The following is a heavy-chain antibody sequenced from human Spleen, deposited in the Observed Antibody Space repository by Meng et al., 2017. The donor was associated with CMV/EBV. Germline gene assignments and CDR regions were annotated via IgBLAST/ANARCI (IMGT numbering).Heavy chain of an antibody. CDR2: ISHSGDYI. J-gene: IGHJ4*02. CDR1: RFSFSSYT. D-gene: IGHD6-6*01. V-gene: IGHV3-21*01. Sequence: LSLTCVASRFSFSSYTMNWVRQAPGKGLEWVSLISHSGDYIHYADSVKGRFTISRDNAQNSLYLQMNSLRAEDTAVYYCARSAYSSSSDFDYWGQGTLVTVSS. CDR3: ARSAYSSSSDFDY.